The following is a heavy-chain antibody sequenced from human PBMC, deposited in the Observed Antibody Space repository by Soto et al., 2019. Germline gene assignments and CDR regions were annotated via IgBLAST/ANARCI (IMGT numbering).Heavy chain of an antibody. CDR3: AHHPYYGLGTYSFDY. CDR2: IYWDDDN. D-gene: IGHD3-10*01. V-gene: IGHV2-5*02. Sequence: QITLKESGPTLVKPTQTLTLTCTFSGFSLSTSGVGVGWIRQPPGKALEWLAVIYWDDDNRSSSSLKSRLTITKDTSKNQVVLTMTNMDPVDTATYYCAHHPYYGLGTYSFDYWGQGILVTVSS. CDR1: GFSLSTSGVG. J-gene: IGHJ4*02.